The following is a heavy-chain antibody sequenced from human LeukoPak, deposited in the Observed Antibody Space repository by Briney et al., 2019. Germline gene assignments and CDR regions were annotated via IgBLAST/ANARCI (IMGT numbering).Heavy chain of an antibody. Sequence: SETLSLTCAVSGGSISSSNWWSWVRQPPGKGLEWIGEIYHSGSTNCNPSLKSRVTISVDKSKNQFSLKLSSVTAADTAVYYCARVWLAEGQQLDGSRAFDIWGQGTMVTVSS. CDR1: GGSISSSNW. J-gene: IGHJ3*02. CDR2: IYHSGST. D-gene: IGHD6-13*01. CDR3: ARVWLAEGQQLDGSRAFDI. V-gene: IGHV4-4*02.